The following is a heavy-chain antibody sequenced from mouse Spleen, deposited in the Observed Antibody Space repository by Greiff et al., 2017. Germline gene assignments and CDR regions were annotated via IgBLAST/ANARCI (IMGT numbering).Heavy chain of an antibody. Sequence: EVQLQESGPELVKPGASVKIPCKASGYTFTDYNMDWVKQSPGKSLEWIGDINPNNGGTIYNQKFKGQATLTVDKPSSTAYMERRSLTSEDTAVYYCARGDGLSWFAYWGQGTLVTVSA. CDR1: GYTFTDYN. J-gene: IGHJ3*01. D-gene: IGHD2-3*01. CDR3: ARGDGLSWFAY. CDR2: INPNNGGT. V-gene: IGHV1-18*01.